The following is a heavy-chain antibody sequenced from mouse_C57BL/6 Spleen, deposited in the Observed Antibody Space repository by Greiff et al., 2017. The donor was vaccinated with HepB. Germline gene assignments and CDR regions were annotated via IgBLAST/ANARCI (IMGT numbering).Heavy chain of an antibody. J-gene: IGHJ3*01. CDR1: GYTFTSYW. D-gene: IGHD2-3*01. CDR2: IDPSDSYT. Sequence: VQLQQPGAELVKPGASVKLSCKASGYTFTSYWMQWVKQRPGQGLEWSGEIDPSDSYTNYNQKFKGKATLTVDTSSSTAYMQLSSLTSEDSAVYYCARSNGYYQGAYWGQGTLVTVSA. CDR3: ARSNGYYQGAY. V-gene: IGHV1-50*01.